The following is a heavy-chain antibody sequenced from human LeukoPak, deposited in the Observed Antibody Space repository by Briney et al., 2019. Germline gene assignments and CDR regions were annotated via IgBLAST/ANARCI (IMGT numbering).Heavy chain of an antibody. CDR2: IYTTGNT. CDR3: ATYSSGWPFFDY. Sequence: SETLSLTCTVSGGSISSYDWSWIRQPAGKGLEWIGRIYTTGNTNYHPSLKSRVAMSVDTSKNQFSLKLSSVTAADTAMYYCATYSSGWPFFDYWGPGTLVTVSS. J-gene: IGHJ4*02. V-gene: IGHV4-59*10. D-gene: IGHD6-19*01. CDR1: GGSISSYD.